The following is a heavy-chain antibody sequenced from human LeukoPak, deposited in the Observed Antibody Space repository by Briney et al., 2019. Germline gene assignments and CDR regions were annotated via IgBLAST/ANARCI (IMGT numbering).Heavy chain of an antibody. V-gene: IGHV3-48*04. CDR1: EFTFSSYS. Sequence: GGSLRLSCAASEFTFSSYSMNWVRQAPGKGLEWVSYITNSGNSKSYVDSVKGRFTISRDNAKNSLYLQMNSLRAEDTAVYYCARDRDWYSFDSWGQGTLVTVSS. CDR3: ARDRDWYSFDS. J-gene: IGHJ5*01. CDR2: ITNSGNSK. D-gene: IGHD6-19*01.